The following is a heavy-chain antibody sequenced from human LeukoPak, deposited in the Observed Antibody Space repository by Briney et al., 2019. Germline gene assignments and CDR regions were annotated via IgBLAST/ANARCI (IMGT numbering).Heavy chain of an antibody. CDR1: GFTFSSYE. CDR3: AKLAKYFYGSETYYFFEH. D-gene: IGHD3-10*01. J-gene: IGHJ4*02. V-gene: IGHV3-7*01. Sequence: PGGSLRLSCAASGFTFSSYEMNWVRQAPGKGLEWVANIKQDGTEKYYVDSVKGRFTISRDNAKNSLYLQMNSLRVEDTAVYYCAKLAKYFYGSETYYFFEHWGQGTPVTASS. CDR2: IKQDGTEK.